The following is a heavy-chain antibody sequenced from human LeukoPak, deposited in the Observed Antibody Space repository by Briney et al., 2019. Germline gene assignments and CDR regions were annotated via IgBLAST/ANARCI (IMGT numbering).Heavy chain of an antibody. D-gene: IGHD3-3*01. CDR2: IKRDGSEK. Sequence: GGSLRLSCAASGFTFSSYWMSWVRQAPGKGLEWVANIKRDGSEKYYVDSVKGRFTISRDNAKNSLYLQMNSLRAEDTAVYYCARKYDFWSGRGFDYWGQGTLVTVSS. CDR3: ARKYDFWSGRGFDY. J-gene: IGHJ4*02. V-gene: IGHV3-7*01. CDR1: GFTFSSYW.